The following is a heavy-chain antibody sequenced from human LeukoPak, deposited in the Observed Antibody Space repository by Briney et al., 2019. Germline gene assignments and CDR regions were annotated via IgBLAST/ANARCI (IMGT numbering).Heavy chain of an antibody. D-gene: IGHD2-2*01. CDR1: GFTFSSYW. V-gene: IGHV3-7*03. CDR3: ARSIVVVPAAEYYFDY. Sequence: GGSLRLSCAASGFTFSSYWMSWVRQAPGKGLEWVANIKQDGSEKYYADSVKGRFTISRDNAKNSLYLQMNSLRAEDTAVYYCARSIVVVPAAEYYFDYWGQGTLVTVSS. CDR2: IKQDGSEK. J-gene: IGHJ4*02.